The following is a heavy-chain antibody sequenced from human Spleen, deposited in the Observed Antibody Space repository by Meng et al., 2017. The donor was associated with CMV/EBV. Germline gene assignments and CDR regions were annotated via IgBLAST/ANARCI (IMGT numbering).Heavy chain of an antibody. J-gene: IGHJ6*02. V-gene: IGHV3-11*01. CDR3: ARDLGRIVVVPGDYGMDV. Sequence: LSLTCAASGFTFSDYYMSWIRQAPGKGLEWVSYISSSGSTIYYADSVKGRFTISRDNAKNSLYLQMNSLRAEDTAVYYCARDLGRIVVVPGDYGMDVWGQGTTVTVSS. CDR2: ISSSGSTI. CDR1: GFTFSDYY. D-gene: IGHD2-2*01.